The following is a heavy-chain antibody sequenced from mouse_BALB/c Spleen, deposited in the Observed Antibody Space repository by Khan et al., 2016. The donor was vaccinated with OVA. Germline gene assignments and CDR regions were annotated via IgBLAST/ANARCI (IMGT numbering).Heavy chain of an antibody. J-gene: IGHJ4*01. V-gene: IGHV1-76*01. CDR3: ARRAPDDALDY. D-gene: IGHD3-3*01. Sequence: QVQLKQSGAELVRPGASVKLSCKTSGYTFTSYWIHWVKQRFGQGLEWIARFYPGNGSTYYNEKLKGKATLTADKSSSTAYMQLSSVKSEDSAAYFCARRAPDDALDYWGQGTSVTVSS. CDR2: FYPGNGST. CDR1: GYTFTSYW.